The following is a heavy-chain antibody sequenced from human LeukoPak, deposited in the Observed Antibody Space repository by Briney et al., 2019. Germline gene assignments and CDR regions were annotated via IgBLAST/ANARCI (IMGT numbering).Heavy chain of an antibody. V-gene: IGHV1-18*01. Sequence: ASVKVSCKASGYTFTSYGISWVRQAPGQGLEWMGWISAYNGNTNYAQKLQGRVTMTTDTSTSTAYMELRSLRSDDTAVYYCARGRYSGNYNDAFDIWGQGTMVTVSS. CDR2: ISAYNGNT. CDR1: GYTFTSYG. J-gene: IGHJ3*02. CDR3: ARGRYSGNYNDAFDI. D-gene: IGHD1-26*01.